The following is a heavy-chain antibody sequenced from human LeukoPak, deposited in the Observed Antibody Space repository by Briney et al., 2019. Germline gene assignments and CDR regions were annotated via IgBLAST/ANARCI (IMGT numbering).Heavy chain of an antibody. CDR2: ISGSGGST. D-gene: IGHD5-12*01. CDR1: GFTFSSYG. V-gene: IGHV3-23*01. CDR3: AKDGAWLRFDD. J-gene: IGHJ4*02. Sequence: GGTLRLSCAASGFTFSSYGMSWVRQAPGKGLEWVSAISGSGGSTYYADSVKGRFTISRDDSKNTLYLQMKNLRAEDTAVYYCAKDGAWLRFDDWGQGILVTVSS.